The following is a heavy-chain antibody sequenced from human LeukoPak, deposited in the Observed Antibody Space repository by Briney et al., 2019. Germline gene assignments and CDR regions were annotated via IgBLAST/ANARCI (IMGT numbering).Heavy chain of an antibody. Sequence: AGGSLRLSCAASGFTFSNYAMSWVRQPPGKGPEWVGEKYRSGTTNYNPYLKSRVTISTDNSKNQVSLELNSVTAADTAVYFCARLKDFTGKEYYFFDLWGRGTLVTVSS. J-gene: IGHJ2*01. CDR2: KYRSGTT. CDR3: ARLKDFTGKEYYFFDL. V-gene: IGHV4-4*01. CDR1: GFTFSNYAM. D-gene: IGHD2/OR15-2a*01.